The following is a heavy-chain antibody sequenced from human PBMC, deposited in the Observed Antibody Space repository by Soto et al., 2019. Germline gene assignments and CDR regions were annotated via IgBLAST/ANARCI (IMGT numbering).Heavy chain of an antibody. J-gene: IGHJ4*02. CDR2: VHYIGTT. D-gene: IGHD6-13*01. V-gene: IGHV4-59*01. CDR1: GASFRTYH. Sequence: PSETLSLTCTVSGASFRTYHWNWFRQPPEKGLEWIGYVHYIGTTNYNLSLKSRLTISIDKSKNQFTLQLTSVTVADTAVYYCATSYGNAWYTYWGQGTQVTVSS. CDR3: ATSYGNAWYTY.